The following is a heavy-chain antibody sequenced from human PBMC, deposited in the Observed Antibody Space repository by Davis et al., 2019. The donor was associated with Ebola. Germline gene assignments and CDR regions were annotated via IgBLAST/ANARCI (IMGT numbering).Heavy chain of an antibody. CDR2: IIANGNNA. J-gene: IGHJ4*02. V-gene: IGHV3-23*01. Sequence: GGSLRLSCAASGFTFSNNAMSWVRQAPGKGLEWVAAIIANGNNAYYADSVKGRFTISRDNSKDTLFLQMNSLRAEDTAVYFCAKFGGGAARREFWGQGTLVTVSS. D-gene: IGHD6-6*01. CDR3: AKFGGGAARREF. CDR1: GFTFSNNA.